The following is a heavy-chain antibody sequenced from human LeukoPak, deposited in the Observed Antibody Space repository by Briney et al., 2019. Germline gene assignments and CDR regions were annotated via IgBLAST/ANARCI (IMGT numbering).Heavy chain of an antibody. CDR3: ARASEQPLYFNSYNYYGMDV. CDR1: GGSISSGNYY. D-gene: IGHD2-15*01. CDR2: IYYSGSI. J-gene: IGHJ6*02. Sequence: PSETLSLTCSVSGGSISSGNYYWGWIRQSPGKGLEWIGSIYYSGSIYYNPSLESRVTISRDTSKNQFSLKLSSVTAADTAVYYCARASEQPLYFNSYNYYGMDVWGQGTTVTVSS. V-gene: IGHV4-39*07.